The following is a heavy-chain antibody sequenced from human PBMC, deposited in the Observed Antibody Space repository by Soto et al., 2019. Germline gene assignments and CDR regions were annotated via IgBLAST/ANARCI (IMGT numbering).Heavy chain of an antibody. J-gene: IGHJ4*02. CDR1: GFTFSDYS. V-gene: IGHV3-11*01. CDR2: MTNTGRTI. D-gene: IGHD4-17*01. CDR3: TGDNSGTTGYGEFDC. Sequence: QVQLVESGGGLVKPGGSLRLSCVASGFTFSDYSMSWMRQAPGKGLEWVSYMTNTGRTIYYADSVKGRFTVSRDNAKNSLYLQMNRLGDEDTAVYYCTGDNSGTTGYGEFDCWGQGTLVTVSS.